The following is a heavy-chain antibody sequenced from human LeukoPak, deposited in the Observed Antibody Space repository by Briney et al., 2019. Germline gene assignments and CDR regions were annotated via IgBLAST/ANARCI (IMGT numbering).Heavy chain of an antibody. J-gene: IGHJ4*02. V-gene: IGHV3-23*01. Sequence: GGSLRLSCAASGFTFSSYGLSWVRQAPGKGLEWVSSISGSGGSTYHADSVKGRFTISRDNSKSTLYLQMNSLRTEDTAVYYCAKTMGIAAAGTEFDYWGQGTLVTVSS. CDR2: ISGSGGST. CDR1: GFTFSSYG. D-gene: IGHD6-13*01. CDR3: AKTMGIAAAGTEFDY.